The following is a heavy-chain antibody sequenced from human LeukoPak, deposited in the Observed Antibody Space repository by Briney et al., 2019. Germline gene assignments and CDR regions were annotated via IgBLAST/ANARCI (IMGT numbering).Heavy chain of an antibody. CDR1: GYSFSTHW. Sequence: PGESLKISCKGFGYSFSTHWIAWVRQMPGKGLEWMGIIYPGDSDTRYSPSFQGQVTISVDKSISTAYLQWSSPKASDTAMYYCARPPRGGTSKFDYWGQGTLISVSS. V-gene: IGHV5-51*01. CDR2: IYPGDSDT. D-gene: IGHD1-7*01. CDR3: ARPPRGGTSKFDY. J-gene: IGHJ4*02.